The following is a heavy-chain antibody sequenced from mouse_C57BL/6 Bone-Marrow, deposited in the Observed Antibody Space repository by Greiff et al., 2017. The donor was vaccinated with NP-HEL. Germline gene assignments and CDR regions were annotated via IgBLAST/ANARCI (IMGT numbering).Heavy chain of an antibody. D-gene: IGHD2-5*01. V-gene: IGHV1-81*01. Sequence: QLQQSGAELARPGASVKLSCKASGYTFTSYGISWVKQRTGQGLEWIGEISPRSGNTYYNEKFKGKATLTADKSSSTAYMGLRSLTSEDSAVYFCARGRGTYYSNSCAMDYWGQGTSVTVSS. CDR3: ARGRGTYYSNSCAMDY. CDR2: ISPRSGNT. J-gene: IGHJ4*01. CDR1: GYTFTSYG.